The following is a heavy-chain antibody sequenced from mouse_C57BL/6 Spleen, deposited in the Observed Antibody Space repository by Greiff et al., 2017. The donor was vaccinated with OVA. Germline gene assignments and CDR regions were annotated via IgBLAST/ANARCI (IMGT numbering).Heavy chain of an antibody. D-gene: IGHD1-1*01. CDR1: GFTFSDYG. J-gene: IGHJ1*03. CDR3: ARRDGSRGGYFDV. V-gene: IGHV5-17*01. CDR2: ISSGSSTI. Sequence: EVQLVESGGGLVKPGGSLKLSCAASGFTFSDYGMHWVRQAPEKGLEWVAYISSGSSTIYYADTVKGRFTLSRDNAKNTLFLQMTSLRSEDTAMYYCARRDGSRGGYFDVWGTGTTVTVSS.